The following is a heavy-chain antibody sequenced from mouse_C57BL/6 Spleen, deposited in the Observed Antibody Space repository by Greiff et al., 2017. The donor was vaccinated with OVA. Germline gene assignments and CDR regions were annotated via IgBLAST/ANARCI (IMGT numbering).Heavy chain of an antibody. V-gene: IGHV14-4*01. D-gene: IGHD1-1*02. CDR3: TPLWSLDY. CDR1: GFNIKDDY. J-gene: IGHJ2*01. Sequence: EVQLQQSGAELVRPGASVKLSCTASGFNIKDDYMHWVKQRPEQGLEWLGWIDPENGDTEYASKFQGKATIPADTSSNTAYLQLSSLTSEDTAVYYCTPLWSLDYWCQGTTLTVSS. CDR2: IDPENGDT.